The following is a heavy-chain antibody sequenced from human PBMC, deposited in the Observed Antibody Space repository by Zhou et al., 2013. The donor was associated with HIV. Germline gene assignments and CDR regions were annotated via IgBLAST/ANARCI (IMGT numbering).Heavy chain of an antibody. D-gene: IGHD3-10*01. J-gene: IGHJ4*02. V-gene: IGHV1-18*01. CDR1: GYTLADLA. CDR2: ISGYNGNA. Sequence: QVQLVQSGAEVKPPGASVKVSCKVFGYTLADLAIHWVRQAPGQGLEWLGWISGYNGNAHYAQKFQDRVSMTTDATTTTAHMELRSLRSDDTATYYCARAGSGSYFDYVGQGTLVSVSS. CDR3: ARAGSGSYFDY.